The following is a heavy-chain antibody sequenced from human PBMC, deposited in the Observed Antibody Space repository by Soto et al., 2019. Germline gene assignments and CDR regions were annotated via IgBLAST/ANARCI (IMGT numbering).Heavy chain of an antibody. CDR1: GGSISSDDYY. CDR3: ARDLDGLHDDNSGTYTRHG. CDR2: IHSSGSI. V-gene: IGHV4-30-4*01. Sequence: PSETLSLTCTVSGGSISSDDYYWSWIRQAPGRGLEWIGYIHSSGSIYYNPSLKSRATMSIDTARNQFSLKVSSVTVADTAVYYCARDLDGLHDDNSGTYTRHGWGQGTLVTV. J-gene: IGHJ1*01. D-gene: IGHD3-22*01.